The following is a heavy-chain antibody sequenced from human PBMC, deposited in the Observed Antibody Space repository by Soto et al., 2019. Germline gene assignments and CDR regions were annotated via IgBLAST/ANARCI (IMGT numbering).Heavy chain of an antibody. CDR3: ARQGAVGELPYYYYGMDV. CDR1: GYTFTGYY. J-gene: IGHJ6*02. Sequence: ASVKVSCKASGYTFTGYYMHWVRQAPGQGLEWMGGIIPNIGTANYAQKFQGRVTMTADASTSTAYMELSSLRSDDTAVYYCARQGAVGELPYYYYGMDVWGQGTTVTVSS. CDR2: IIPNIGTA. V-gene: IGHV1-2*02. D-gene: IGHD1-26*01.